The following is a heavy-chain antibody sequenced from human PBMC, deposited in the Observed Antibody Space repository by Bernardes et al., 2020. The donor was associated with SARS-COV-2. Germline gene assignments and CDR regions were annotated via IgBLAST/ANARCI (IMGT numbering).Heavy chain of an antibody. CDR2: INHSGDT. J-gene: IGHJ5*02. V-gene: IGHV4-34*01. CDR1: GGSFSGFY. Sequence: TLSLTCAVYGGSFSGFYWSWIRQTPGKGLEWIGDINHSGDTNYNPSLKSRVSISVDTSKSQFSLKLFSLTAADTAVYYCARGDGGYYSSWYKRGWFDPWGQGTLVTVSS. D-gene: IGHD6-13*01. CDR3: ARGDGGYYSSWYKRGWFDP.